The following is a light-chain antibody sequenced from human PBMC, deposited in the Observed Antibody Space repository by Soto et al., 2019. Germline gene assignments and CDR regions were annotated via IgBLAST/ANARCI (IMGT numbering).Light chain of an antibody. CDR1: SGDVGDNDF. CDR2: EVS. Sequence: ALTHPASVSGSPGQSITISCAGSSGDVGDNDFVSWYQQRPGKAPKLILYEVSHRPSGVPDRFSGSKSGNTASLTISGLQAADEADYYCSLYTSENTYVFGTGTKVTVL. J-gene: IGLJ1*01. CDR3: SLYTSENTYV. V-gene: IGLV2-14*01.